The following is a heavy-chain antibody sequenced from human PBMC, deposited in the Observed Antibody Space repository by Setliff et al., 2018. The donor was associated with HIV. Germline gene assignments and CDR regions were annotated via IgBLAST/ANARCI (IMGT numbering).Heavy chain of an antibody. CDR2: ISSSSSYI. CDR3: ARVAEYYDSSGYYLFDY. J-gene: IGHJ4*02. Sequence: VGSLRLSCAASGFTFSSYSMNWVRQAPGKGLEWVSSISSSSSYIYYADSVKGRFTISRDNAKNSLYLQMNSLRAEDTAVYYCARVAEYYDSSGYYLFDYWGQGTLVPSPQ. D-gene: IGHD3-22*01. CDR1: GFTFSSYS. V-gene: IGHV3-21*01.